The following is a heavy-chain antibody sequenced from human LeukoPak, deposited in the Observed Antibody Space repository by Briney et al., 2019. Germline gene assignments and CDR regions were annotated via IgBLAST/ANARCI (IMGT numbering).Heavy chain of an antibody. CDR1: GGTFSSYA. Sequence: SVKVSCKASGGTFSSYAISWVRQAPGQGLEWMGGIIPIFGTANYAQKFQGRVTITADESTSTAYMELSSLRSEDTAMYYCARRVLDYYYMDVWGKGTTVTVSS. V-gene: IGHV1-69*01. CDR3: ARRVLDYYYMDV. J-gene: IGHJ6*03. CDR2: IIPIFGTA.